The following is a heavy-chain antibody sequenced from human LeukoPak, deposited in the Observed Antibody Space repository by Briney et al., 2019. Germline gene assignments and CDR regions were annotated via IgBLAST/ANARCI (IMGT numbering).Heavy chain of an antibody. CDR2: IYPGDSDT. CDR1: GYSFTSYW. D-gene: IGHD6-13*01. Sequence: GQSLKISCKVSGYSFTSYWIGWVRQMRGKGLEWMGIIYPGDSDTRYSPSFQGQVTISADKSISTAYLQWSSLKASDTAMYYCARHSASSSWYVYFDYWGQGTLVTVSS. J-gene: IGHJ4*02. CDR3: ARHSASSSWYVYFDY. V-gene: IGHV5-51*01.